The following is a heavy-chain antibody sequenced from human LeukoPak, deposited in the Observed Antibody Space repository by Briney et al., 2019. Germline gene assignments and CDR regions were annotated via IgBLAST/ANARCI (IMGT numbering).Heavy chain of an antibody. CDR2: IIPIFGTA. V-gene: IGHV1-69*05. J-gene: IGHJ4*02. CDR1: GGTFSSYA. D-gene: IGHD6-19*01. Sequence: GASVKVSCKASGGTFSSYAISWVRQAPGQGLEWMGGIIPIFGTANYAQKFQGRVTITTDESTSTAYMELSSLRSEDTAVYYCARDSSGWCGGQGYWGQGTLVTVSS. CDR3: ARDSSGWCGGQGY.